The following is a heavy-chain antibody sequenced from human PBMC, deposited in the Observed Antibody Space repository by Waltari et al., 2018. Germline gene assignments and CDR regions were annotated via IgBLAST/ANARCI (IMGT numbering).Heavy chain of an antibody. CDR3: ARPYNCGGDCYLVRDAFDI. CDR1: GYTFTSYG. V-gene: IGHV1-18*01. D-gene: IGHD2-21*01. J-gene: IGHJ3*02. CDR2: ISAYNGNT. Sequence: QVQLVQSGAEVKKPGASVKVSCKASGYTFTSYGISWVRQAPGQGLEWMGWISAYNGNTNYAQKLQGRVTMTTDTSTSTAYMELRSLRSDDTAVYYCARPYNCGGDCYLVRDAFDIWGQGTMVTVSS.